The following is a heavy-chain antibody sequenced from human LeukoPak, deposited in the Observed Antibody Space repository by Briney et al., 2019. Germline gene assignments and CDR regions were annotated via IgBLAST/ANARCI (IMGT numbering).Heavy chain of an antibody. J-gene: IGHJ4*02. V-gene: IGHV3-73*01. Sequence: PGGSLRLSCAASGFTLSGSAMHWVPQTSGKGLECVGRIRSKANIYATAYAASVKGRFTISRDNSKNTLYLQMNGLRSEYLAEYYCARRACGYSHPHVYWGQRTQVTLSS. CDR3: ARRACGYSHPHVY. CDR2: IRSKANIYAT. D-gene: IGHD4-23*01. CDR1: GFTLSGSA.